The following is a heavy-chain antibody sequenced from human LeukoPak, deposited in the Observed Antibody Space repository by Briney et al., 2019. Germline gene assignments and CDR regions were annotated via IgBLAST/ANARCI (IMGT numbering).Heavy chain of an antibody. CDR2: INPNSGGT. D-gene: IGHD3-10*01. V-gene: IGHV1-2*02. J-gene: IGHJ4*02. Sequence: ASVKVSCKASGYTFTGYYIHWLRQAPGQGLEWMGFINPNSGGTNYAQKFQGRVTMTRDTSISTAFMELSSLTSDDTAVYYCARDLEGYHYGSGNYPQWGQGTLITVSS. CDR3: ARDLEGYHYGSGNYPQ. CDR1: GYTFTGYY.